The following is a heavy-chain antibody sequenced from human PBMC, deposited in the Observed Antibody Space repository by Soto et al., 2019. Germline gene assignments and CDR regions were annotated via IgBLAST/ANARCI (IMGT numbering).Heavy chain of an antibody. CDR2: IVPRFGSP. CDR1: GGTFSDYA. J-gene: IGHJ6*02. Sequence: QVQLVQSGAEMRKPGSSLRVSCKASGGTFSDYAFSWVRQAPGQGLEWMGGIVPRFGSPNYEQKFGGRVTITPATSSSTVDMALSRLRFADTAVYFCAGDRIQLRLGKYSFNGMDVWGQGTTIIVSS. D-gene: IGHD3-16*01. CDR3: AGDRIQLRLGKYSFNGMDV. V-gene: IGHV1-69*06.